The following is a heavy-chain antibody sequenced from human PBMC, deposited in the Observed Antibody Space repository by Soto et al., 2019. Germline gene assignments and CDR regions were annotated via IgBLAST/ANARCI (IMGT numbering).Heavy chain of an antibody. Sequence: QVQLVQSGAEVKKPGSSVKVSCKASGGTFSSYAISWVRQAPGQGLEWMGGIIPIFGTTNYAQKFQGRVTITADESTSTAYLELSSLRSEDTAVYYCARDVPPGHYDFWSGSQMGYYYYGMDVWGQGTTVTVSS. CDR2: IIPIFGTT. D-gene: IGHD3-3*01. CDR1: GGTFSSYA. CDR3: ARDVPPGHYDFWSGSQMGYYYYGMDV. J-gene: IGHJ6*02. V-gene: IGHV1-69*01.